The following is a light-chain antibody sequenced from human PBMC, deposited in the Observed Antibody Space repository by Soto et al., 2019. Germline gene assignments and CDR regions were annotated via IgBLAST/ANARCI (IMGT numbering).Light chain of an antibody. Sequence: QSVLTQPPSASETPGQRVTISCSGSSSNIGGNTVNWYQQLPGTAPKLLIYNVNQRPSGVPERFSGSKSGTSASLAISGLQSEDEAHYYCAAWDDSLNGYVFGTGTKLTV. CDR1: SSNIGGNT. J-gene: IGLJ1*01. CDR3: AAWDDSLNGYV. V-gene: IGLV1-44*01. CDR2: NVN.